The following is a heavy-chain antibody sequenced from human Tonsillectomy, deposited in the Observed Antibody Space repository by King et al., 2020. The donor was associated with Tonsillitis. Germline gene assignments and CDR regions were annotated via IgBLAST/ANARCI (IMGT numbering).Heavy chain of an antibody. J-gene: IGHJ4*02. CDR1: GGSISCYY. Sequence: QLQESGPGLVKPSETLSLTCTVSGGSISCYYWSCIRQPAGKGLELIGRIYTSASTNYNPSLKSRVTMSVDTSKNQFSLKLSSVTAADTAVYYCARVAEYSGSSFDYWGQGTLVTVSS. CDR3: ARVAEYSGSSFDY. V-gene: IGHV4-4*07. D-gene: IGHD1-26*01. CDR2: IYTSAST.